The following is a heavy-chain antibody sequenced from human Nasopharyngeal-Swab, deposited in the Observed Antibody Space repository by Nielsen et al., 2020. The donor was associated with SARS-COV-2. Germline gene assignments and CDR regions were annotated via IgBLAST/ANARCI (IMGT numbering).Heavy chain of an antibody. CDR3: ARARMVVVTDAFDI. CDR2: IYYSGST. J-gene: IGHJ3*02. CDR1: GGSISSGGYY. Sequence: TLSLTCTVSGGSISSGGYYWSWIRQHPGKGLEWIGYIYYSGSTYYNPSLKSRVTISVDTSKNQFSLKLSSVTAADTAVYYCARARMVVVTDAFDIWGQGTMVTVSS. D-gene: IGHD3-22*01. V-gene: IGHV4-31*03.